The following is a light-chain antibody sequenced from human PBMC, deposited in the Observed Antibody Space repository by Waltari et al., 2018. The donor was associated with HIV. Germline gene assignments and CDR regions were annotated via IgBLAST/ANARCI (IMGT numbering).Light chain of an antibody. Sequence: DIQMTQSPSSLSASVGDRVTITCRASQSSSSYLDWYQQKPGKAPKLLIYAASSLQSRGPSRFSGSGSGTDFTLTISSLQPEDFATYYCQQSYSTPDTFGQWTKLEIK. CDR1: QSSSSY. CDR2: AAS. J-gene: IGKJ2*01. V-gene: IGKV1-39*01. CDR3: QQSYSTPDT.